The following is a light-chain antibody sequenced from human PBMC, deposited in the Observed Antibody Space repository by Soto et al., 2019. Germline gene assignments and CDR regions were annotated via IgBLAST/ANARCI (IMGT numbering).Light chain of an antibody. Sequence: ERFMTQSPATLSVSLWERATLSCGASQSVGSNLAWYQQKPGQAPRLLIFGASSRATGVPARFSGSGSGTEFTLTITSLQSEDFAVYYCQQYNNWPPTFGQGTRLEIK. CDR1: QSVGSN. CDR3: QQYNNWPPT. J-gene: IGKJ5*01. CDR2: GAS. V-gene: IGKV3-15*01.